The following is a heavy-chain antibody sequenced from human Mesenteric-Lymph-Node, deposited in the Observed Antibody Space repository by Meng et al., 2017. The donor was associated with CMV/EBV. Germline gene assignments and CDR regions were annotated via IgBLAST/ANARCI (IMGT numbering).Heavy chain of an antibody. D-gene: IGHD4-11*01. CDR3: ARGHESSNYVFDP. V-gene: IGHV1-2*02. Sequence: ASGDAFIGKYVDRVRQEPGQEGEWMRWINPNSGGTSYAKKLKGRVTMTRDTSISTAYMELNRLRSDDTAVYYGARGHESSNYVFDPWGQGTLVTVSS. CDR2: INPNSGGT. CDR1: GDAFIGKY. J-gene: IGHJ5*02.